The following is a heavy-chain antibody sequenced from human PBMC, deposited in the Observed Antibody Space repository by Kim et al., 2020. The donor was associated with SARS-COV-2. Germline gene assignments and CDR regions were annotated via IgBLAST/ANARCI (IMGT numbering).Heavy chain of an antibody. J-gene: IGHJ4*02. D-gene: IGHD1-1*01. CDR2: T. Sequence: TYSNPSLKGRVTISVDTSKNQFSLKLRSVTATDTAVYYCARRGGIVNNYNYWGQGTLVTVSS. CDR3: ARRGGIVNNYNY. V-gene: IGHV4-39*01.